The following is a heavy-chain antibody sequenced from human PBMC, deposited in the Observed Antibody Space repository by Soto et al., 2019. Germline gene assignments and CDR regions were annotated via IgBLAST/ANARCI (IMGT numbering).Heavy chain of an antibody. CDR1: GFTFSSYA. D-gene: IGHD2-21*02. CDR3: ARDFWYCGGDCYSPLQH. CDR2: ISYDGSNK. Sequence: QVQLVESGGGVVQPGRSLRLSCAASGFTFSSYAMHWVRQAPGKGLEWVAVISYDGSNKYYADSVMGRFTISRDNSKNTLYLQMNSLRAEDTAVYYCARDFWYCGGDCYSPLQHWGQGTLVTVSS. J-gene: IGHJ1*01. V-gene: IGHV3-30-3*01.